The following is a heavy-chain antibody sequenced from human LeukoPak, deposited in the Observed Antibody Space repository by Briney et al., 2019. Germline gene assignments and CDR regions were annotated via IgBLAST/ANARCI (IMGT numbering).Heavy chain of an antibody. CDR2: IYYSGST. V-gene: IGHV4-59*01. CDR1: GGSINSYY. J-gene: IGHJ4*02. Sequence: SETLSLTCNVSGGSINSYYWSWIRQPPGKGLEWIGYIYYSGSTNYNPSLKSRVTISVDTSKNQFSLKLSSVTAADTAVYYCARRYSGTSFDYWGQGTLVTVSS. CDR3: ARRYSGTSFDY. D-gene: IGHD1-26*01.